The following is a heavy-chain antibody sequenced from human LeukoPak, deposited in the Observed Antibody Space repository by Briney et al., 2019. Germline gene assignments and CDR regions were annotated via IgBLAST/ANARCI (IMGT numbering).Heavy chain of an antibody. J-gene: IGHJ4*02. CDR1: GFTLSSYG. D-gene: IGHD5-12*01. V-gene: IGHV3-33*06. CDR2: IWYDGSNK. CDR3: AKSLAAKLHAPDY. Sequence: GRSLRLSCAASGFTLSSYGMHWVRQAPGKGLEWVAVIWYDGSNKYYADSVKGRFTISRDNSKNTLYLQMNSLRAEDTAVYYCAKSLAAKLHAPDYWGQGTLVTVSS.